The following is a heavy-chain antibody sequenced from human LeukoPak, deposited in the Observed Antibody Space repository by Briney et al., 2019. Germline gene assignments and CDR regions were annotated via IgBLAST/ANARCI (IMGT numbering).Heavy chain of an antibody. CDR2: IYPGDSDT. CDR3: ARQPRGSSWSRDWFDP. Sequence: GESLKISCKGSGYSFTSYWIGWVRQMPGKGLEWMGIIYPGDSDTRYSPSFQGQVTFSADKSISTAYLQWSSLKASDTAMYYCARQPRGSSWSRDWFDPWGQGTLVTVSS. V-gene: IGHV5-51*01. J-gene: IGHJ5*02. CDR1: GYSFTSYW. D-gene: IGHD6-13*01.